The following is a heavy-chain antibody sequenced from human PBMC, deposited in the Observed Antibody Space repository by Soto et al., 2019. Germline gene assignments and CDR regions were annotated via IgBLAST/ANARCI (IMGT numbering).Heavy chain of an antibody. V-gene: IGHV3-11*04. CDR2: ISSSGTTR. Sequence: PGGSLRLSCAASGFTFSTYYMSWARQAPGKGLEWVSYISSSGTTRYYADSVKGRFTISRDNAKNSLYLQMNNLRAEDSAVYYCARDYYYNNGYYFFAQWGHGTLVTVSS. J-gene: IGHJ4*01. CDR1: GFTFSTYY. CDR3: ARDYYYNNGYYFFAQ. D-gene: IGHD3-22*01.